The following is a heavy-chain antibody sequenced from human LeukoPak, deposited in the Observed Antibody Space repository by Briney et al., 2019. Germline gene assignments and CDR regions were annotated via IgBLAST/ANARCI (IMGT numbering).Heavy chain of an antibody. V-gene: IGHV3-66*01. J-gene: IGHJ6*02. CDR1: GFTVSSNH. CDR2: IYSGGST. Sequence: GGSLRLSCAASGFTVSSNHMSWVRQAPGKGLEWVSVIYSGGSTYYADSVKGRFTISRDNSKNTLYLQMNSLRAEDTAVYYCARDPGSSSWYDYYYGMDVWGQGTTVTVSS. D-gene: IGHD6-13*01. CDR3: ARDPGSSSWYDYYYGMDV.